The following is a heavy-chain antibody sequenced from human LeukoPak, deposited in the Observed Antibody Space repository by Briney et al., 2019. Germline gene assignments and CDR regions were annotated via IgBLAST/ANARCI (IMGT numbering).Heavy chain of an antibody. Sequence: PGGPLRLACAVSGFTFSSYGMTWVRQAPGKGLEWVSYISTSSSTIYYADSVKGRFTISRDNAKNALYLQMNSLRAEDTAVYYCARVPSGYTLGYGYYYYYMDVWGKGTTVTVSS. J-gene: IGHJ6*03. CDR3: ARVPSGYTLGYGYYYYYMDV. CDR2: ISTSSSTI. V-gene: IGHV3-48*04. D-gene: IGHD5-18*01. CDR1: GFTFSSYG.